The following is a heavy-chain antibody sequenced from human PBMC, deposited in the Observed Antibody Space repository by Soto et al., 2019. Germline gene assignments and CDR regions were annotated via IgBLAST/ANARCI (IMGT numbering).Heavy chain of an antibody. Sequence: GGSLRLSCAASGFTFSSYGMHWVRQAPGKGLEWVAVISYDGSNKYYADSVKGRFTISRDNSKNTLYLQMNSLRAEDTAVYYCAKDLCSSTSCQGDYWGQGTLVTVSS. D-gene: IGHD2-2*01. V-gene: IGHV3-30*18. CDR1: GFTFSSYG. J-gene: IGHJ4*02. CDR2: ISYDGSNK. CDR3: AKDLCSSTSCQGDY.